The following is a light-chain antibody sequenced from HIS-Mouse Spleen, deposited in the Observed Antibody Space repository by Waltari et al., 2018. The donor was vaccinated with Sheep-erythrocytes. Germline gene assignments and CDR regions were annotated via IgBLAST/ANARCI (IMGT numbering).Light chain of an antibody. Sequence: QSALTQPRSVSGPPGPPATIPCTRPSNAVLGDTNVTRYQQHPGKAPKLMIYDVSKRPSGVPDRFSGSKSGNTASLTISGLQAEDEADYYCCSYAGSYNHVFATGTKVTVL. CDR2: DVS. V-gene: IGLV2-11*01. CDR3: CSYAGSYNHV. J-gene: IGLJ1*01. CDR1: SNAVLGDTN.